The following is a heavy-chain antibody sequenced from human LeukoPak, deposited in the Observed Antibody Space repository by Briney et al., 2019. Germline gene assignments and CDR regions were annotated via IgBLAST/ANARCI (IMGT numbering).Heavy chain of an antibody. CDR3: AKVGHDDFWTDY. D-gene: IGHD3-3*01. J-gene: IGHJ4*02. CDR2: ISTGERT. V-gene: IGHV4-61*02. CDR1: GGSISSGTYY. Sequence: SQTLSLTCTVSGGSISSGTYYWSWIRQPAGKGLEWIGRISTGERTNYNPSVKSRVTISVDTSKNQFSLKLSSVTAADTAVYYCAKVGHDDFWTDYWGQGTLVTVSS.